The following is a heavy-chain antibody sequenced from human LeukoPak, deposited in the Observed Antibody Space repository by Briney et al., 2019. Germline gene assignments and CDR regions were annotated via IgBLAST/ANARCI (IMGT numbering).Heavy chain of an antibody. J-gene: IGHJ3*02. CDR2: IYYSGST. V-gene: IGHV4-59*01. CDR3: ARWARWLQLTDDAFEI. CDR1: GGSISTYY. Sequence: KASETLSLTCTVSGGSISTYYWGWIRQPPGKGLEWIGYIYYSGSTNYNPSLKSRVTISVDTSKNQFSLKLNSVTAADTAVYYCARWARWLQLTDDAFEIWGQGTVVTVSS. D-gene: IGHD5-24*01.